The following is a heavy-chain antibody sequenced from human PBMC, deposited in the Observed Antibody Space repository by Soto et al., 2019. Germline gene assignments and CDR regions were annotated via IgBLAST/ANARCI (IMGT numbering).Heavy chain of an antibody. CDR1: GFTFSSYA. CDR2: ISGSGGST. J-gene: IGHJ4*02. Sequence: GGSLRLSCAASGFTFSSYAMIWVRQAPGKGLEWVSAISGSGGSTYYADSVKGRFTISRDNSKNTLYLQMNSLRAEDTAVYYCAKDTLLRPFSYWGQGTLVTVSS. V-gene: IGHV3-23*01. CDR3: AKDTLLRPFSY. D-gene: IGHD2-15*01.